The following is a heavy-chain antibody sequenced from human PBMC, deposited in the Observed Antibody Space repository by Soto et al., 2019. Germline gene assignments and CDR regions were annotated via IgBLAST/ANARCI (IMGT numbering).Heavy chain of an antibody. Sequence: SETLSLTCTVSGGSIISSSSYWGWIRQPPGKGLEYIGTVHFLGSTYYNPSLKSRVTLSVDTSKNHFSLKVTSVNAADTAVYYCARMVDGDYPETGDYWGQGTLVTVSS. J-gene: IGHJ4*02. CDR3: ARMVDGDYPETGDY. V-gene: IGHV4-39*02. CDR1: GGSIISSSSY. CDR2: VHFLGST. D-gene: IGHD4-17*01.